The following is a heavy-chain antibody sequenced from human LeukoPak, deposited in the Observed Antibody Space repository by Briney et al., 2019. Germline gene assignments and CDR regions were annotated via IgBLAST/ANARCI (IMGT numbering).Heavy chain of an antibody. CDR3: ARVAYYYGSGGPY. D-gene: IGHD3-10*01. CDR1: GGSFSGYY. V-gene: IGHV4-34*01. J-gene: IGHJ4*02. Sequence: SETLSLTCAVYGGSFSGYYWSWIRQPPGKGLEWIGEINHSGSTNYNPSLKSRVTISVDTSKNQFSLKLSSVTAADTAVYYCARVAYYYGSGGPYWGQGTLVTVSS. CDR2: INHSGST.